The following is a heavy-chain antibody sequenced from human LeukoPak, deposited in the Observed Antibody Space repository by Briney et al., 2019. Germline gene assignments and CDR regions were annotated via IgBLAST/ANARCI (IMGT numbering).Heavy chain of an antibody. V-gene: IGHV4-39*07. CDR2: INHSGST. CDR3: ATMVRGVIWAFDI. D-gene: IGHD3-10*01. Sequence: KPSETLSLTCTVSGGSISSSSYYWSWIRQPPGKGLEWIGEINHSGSTNYNPSLKSRVTISVDTSKNQFSLKLSSVTAADTAVYYCATMVRGVIWAFDIWGQGTMVTVSS. CDR1: GGSISSSSYY. J-gene: IGHJ3*02.